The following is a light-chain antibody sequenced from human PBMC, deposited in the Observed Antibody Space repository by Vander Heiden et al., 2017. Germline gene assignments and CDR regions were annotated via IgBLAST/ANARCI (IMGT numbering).Light chain of an antibody. V-gene: IGLV3-1*01. CDR2: QDN. CDR1: KLGDKY. Sequence: SYQLTQPPSESVSPGQTASITCSGDKLGDKYACWYQQKPGQSPVLVIYQDNMRPSGIPERFSGSNSGNTATLTISGTQAMDEADYYCQAWDSNTAYVFGTGTKVTVL. J-gene: IGLJ1*01. CDR3: QAWDSNTAYV.